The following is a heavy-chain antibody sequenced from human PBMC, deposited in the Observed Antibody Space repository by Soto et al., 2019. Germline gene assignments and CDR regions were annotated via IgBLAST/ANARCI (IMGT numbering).Heavy chain of an antibody. D-gene: IGHD3-22*01. CDR1: GYSFTSYW. Sequence: GGPLKISCKGSGYSFTSYWISWVRQMPGKGLEWMGRIDPSDSYTNYSPSFQGHVTISADKSISTAYLQWSSLKASDTAMYYCAREKNYDSSGYHPLDYWGQGTLVTVSS. CDR3: AREKNYDSSGYHPLDY. CDR2: IDPSDSYT. V-gene: IGHV5-10-1*01. J-gene: IGHJ4*02.